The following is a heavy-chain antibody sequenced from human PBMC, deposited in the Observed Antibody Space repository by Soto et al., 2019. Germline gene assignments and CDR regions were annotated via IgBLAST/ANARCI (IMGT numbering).Heavy chain of an antibody. V-gene: IGHV1-18*01. CDR1: GYMFIRYG. J-gene: IGHJ4*02. D-gene: IGHD3-10*01. Sequence: AAVKVSCKASGYMFIRYGINWVRQAPGQGLEWMGWISASNGNTKYAQNFQGRVTMTTDTSTSTAYMEMRSLRSDDTAVYYCVRDLDGSGSYYTDYWGPGTLVTVSS. CDR3: VRDLDGSGSYYTDY. CDR2: ISASNGNT.